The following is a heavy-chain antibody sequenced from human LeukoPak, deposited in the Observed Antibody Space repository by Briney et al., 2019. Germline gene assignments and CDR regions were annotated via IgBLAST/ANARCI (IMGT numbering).Heavy chain of an antibody. CDR1: GYTFTVNY. J-gene: IGHJ4*02. CDR3: ARVGFCTKGVCYSFDY. V-gene: IGHV1-2*02. D-gene: IGHD2-8*01. CDR2: INPNSGGT. Sequence: ASVKVSCKPSGYTFTVNYIHWVRQAPGQGPEWMGWINPNSGGTNYAQKFQGRVTMTRDTSISTAYMELSRLTFDDTAVYYCARVGFCTKGVCYSFDYWGQGTLVTVSS.